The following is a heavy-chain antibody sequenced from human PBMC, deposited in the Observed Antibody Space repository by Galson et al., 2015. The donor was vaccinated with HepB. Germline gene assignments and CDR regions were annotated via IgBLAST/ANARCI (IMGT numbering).Heavy chain of an antibody. Sequence: ALRLSCAASGFTFSSYAMHWVRQAPGKGLEWVAVISYDGSNKYYADSVKGRFTISRDNSKNTLYLQMNSLRAEDTAVYYCARSQVTGTTGAANFDFWGPGTLVTVSS. CDR3: ARSQVTGTTGAANFDF. CDR2: ISYDGSNK. D-gene: IGHD1-7*01. V-gene: IGHV3-30-3*01. CDR1: GFTFSSYA. J-gene: IGHJ4*02.